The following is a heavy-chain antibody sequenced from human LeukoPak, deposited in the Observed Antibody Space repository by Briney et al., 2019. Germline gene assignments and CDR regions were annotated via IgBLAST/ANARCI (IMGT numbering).Heavy chain of an antibody. CDR3: ARVGLGDEGFDP. CDR2: IYSGGST. V-gene: IGHV3-66*02. J-gene: IGHJ5*02. CDR1: GFTDSSNY. Sequence: PGGSLRLSCAASGFTDSSNYMSWVRQAPGKGLEWVSVIYSGGSTYYADSVKGRFTISRDNSKNTLYLQMNSLRAEDTAVYYCARVGLGDEGFDPWGQGTLVTVSS. D-gene: IGHD4-17*01.